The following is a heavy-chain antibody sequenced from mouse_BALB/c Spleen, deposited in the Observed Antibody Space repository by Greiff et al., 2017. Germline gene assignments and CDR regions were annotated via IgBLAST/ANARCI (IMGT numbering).Heavy chain of an antibody. V-gene: IGHV5-4*02. Sequence: EVQLQESGGGLVKPGGSLKLSCAASGFTFSDYYMYWVRQTPEKRLEWVATISDGGSYTYYPDSVKGRFTISRDNAKNNLYLQMSSLKSEDTAMYYCARGDYGSSLYAMDYWGQGTSVTVSS. CDR3: ARGDYGSSLYAMDY. CDR2: ISDGGSYT. CDR1: GFTFSDYY. D-gene: IGHD1-1*01. J-gene: IGHJ4*01.